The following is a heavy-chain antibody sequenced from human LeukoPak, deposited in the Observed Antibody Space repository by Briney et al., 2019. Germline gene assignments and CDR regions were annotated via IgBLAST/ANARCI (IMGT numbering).Heavy chain of an antibody. V-gene: IGHV3-30*04. CDR1: GFTFSSYV. CDR3: AKDSVATISPYYYYYMDV. D-gene: IGHD5-12*01. CDR2: ISYDGSNK. J-gene: IGHJ6*03. Sequence: GGSLRLSCAASGFTFSSYVMHWVRQAPGKGLEWVAIISYDGSNKYYADSVKGRFTISRDNSKNTLYLQMNSLRAEDTAVYYCAKDSVATISPYYYYYMDVWGKGTTVTVSS.